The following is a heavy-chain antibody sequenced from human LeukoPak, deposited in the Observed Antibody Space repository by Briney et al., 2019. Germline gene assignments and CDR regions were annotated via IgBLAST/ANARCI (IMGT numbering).Heavy chain of an antibody. V-gene: IGHV3-11*01. J-gene: IGHJ4*02. CDR1: GFTFSDYY. CDR3: ARDRLGDYDHSGYYDK. D-gene: IGHD3-22*01. CDR2: ICDSGRTI. Sequence: GGSLRLSCAASGFTFSDYYMSWIRQAPGKGLEWVSYICDSGRTIYYADSVKGRFTISRDNAKNSVYLQMYNLGAEDTAVYYCARDRLGDYDHSGYYDKWGQGTLVSVSS.